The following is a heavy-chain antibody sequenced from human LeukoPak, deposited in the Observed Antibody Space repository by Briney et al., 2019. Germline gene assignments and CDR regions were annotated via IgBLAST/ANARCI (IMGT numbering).Heavy chain of an antibody. CDR1: GFTVNSYA. V-gene: IGHV3-23*01. Sequence: GGSLRLSCAASGFTVNSYAMSWVRQGPGKGLEWVSAISGSGGSTYYADSVKGRFTISRDNSKNTLYLQMNSLRAEDTAVYYCARMEWELPPQVHYYFDYWGQGTLVTVSS. D-gene: IGHD1-26*01. CDR3: ARMEWELPPQVHYYFDY. J-gene: IGHJ4*02. CDR2: ISGSGGST.